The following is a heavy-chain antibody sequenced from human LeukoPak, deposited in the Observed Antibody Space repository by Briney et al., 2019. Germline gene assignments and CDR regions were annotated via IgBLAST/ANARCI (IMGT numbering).Heavy chain of an antibody. J-gene: IGHJ4*02. D-gene: IGHD3-10*01. CDR2: INAGNGNT. CDR3: ARSVITMVRGVISY. Sequence: ASVKVSCKASGGTFSSYAISWVRQAPGQGLEWMGWINAGNGNTKYSQKFQGRVTITRDTSASTAYMELSSLRSEDTAVYYCARSVITMVRGVISYWGQGTLVTVSS. V-gene: IGHV1-3*01. CDR1: GGTFSSYA.